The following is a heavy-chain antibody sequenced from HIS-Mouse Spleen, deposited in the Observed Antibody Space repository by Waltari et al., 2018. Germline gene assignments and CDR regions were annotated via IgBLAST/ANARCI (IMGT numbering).Heavy chain of an antibody. D-gene: IGHD6-13*01. CDR1: GGSISSSSYY. CDR3: AREIPYSSSWYDWYFDL. CDR2: IYYSGRH. V-gene: IGHV4-39*07. Sequence: QLQLQESGPGLVKPSETLSLTCTVPGGSISSSSYYWGWIRQPPGKGLGWSGSIYYSGRHYYNPSLTSRVTISVDTSKNQFSLKLSSVTAADTAVYYCAREIPYSSSWYDWYFDLWGRGTLVTVSS. J-gene: IGHJ2*01.